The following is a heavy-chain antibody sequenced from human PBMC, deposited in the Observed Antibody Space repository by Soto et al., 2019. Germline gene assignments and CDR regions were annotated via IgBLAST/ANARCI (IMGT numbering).Heavy chain of an antibody. J-gene: IGHJ1*01. CDR2: ISSSSSTI. D-gene: IGHD4-17*01. CDR3: ARDKSIDYGGNSRYFQQ. Sequence: GGSLRLSCAASGFTFSSYSTNWVRQAPGKGLEWVSYISSSSSTIYYADSVKGRFTISRDNAKNSLYLQMNSLRDEDTAVYYCARDKSIDYGGNSRYFQQWGQGTLVTVSS. V-gene: IGHV3-48*02. CDR1: GFTFSSYS.